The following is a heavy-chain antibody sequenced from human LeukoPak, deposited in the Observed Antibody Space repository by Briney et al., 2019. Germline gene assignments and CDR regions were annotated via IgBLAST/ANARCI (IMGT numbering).Heavy chain of an antibody. J-gene: IGHJ4*02. V-gene: IGHV3-53*01. CDR3: ARDYSYYYGSGIDY. CDR2: IYSGGST. D-gene: IGHD3-10*01. Sequence: GGSLRLSCAASGFTVSSNYMSWVRQAPGKGLEWVSVIYSGGSTYYADSVKGRFTISRDNSKNTLYLQMNSLRAEDTAVYYCARDYSYYYGSGIDYWGQGTLVTVSS. CDR1: GFTVSSNY.